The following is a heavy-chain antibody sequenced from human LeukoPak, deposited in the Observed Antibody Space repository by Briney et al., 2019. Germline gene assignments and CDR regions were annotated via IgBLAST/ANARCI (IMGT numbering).Heavy chain of an antibody. Sequence: SETLSLTCTVSGGSISSYYWSWIRQPPGKGLEWIGYIYYSGSTNYNPSLKSRVTISVDTSKNQFSLKLSSVTAADTAVYYCARAAAAGTRGGWFDPWGQGTLVTVSS. V-gene: IGHV4-59*01. D-gene: IGHD6-13*01. CDR1: GGSISSYY. J-gene: IGHJ5*02. CDR2: IYYSGST. CDR3: ARAAAAGTRGGWFDP.